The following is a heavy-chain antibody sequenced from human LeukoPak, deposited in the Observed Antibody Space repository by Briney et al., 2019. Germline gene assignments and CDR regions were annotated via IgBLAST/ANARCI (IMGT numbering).Heavy chain of an antibody. V-gene: IGHV3-21*01. CDR2: ISSSSSYI. CDR1: GSTFSSYS. Sequence: GGSLRLSCVVSGSTFSSYSMNWVRQAPGRGLEWVSSISSSSSYIYYADSVKGRFTISRDNAKNSLYLQMNSLRAEDTAVYYCARDPYCSSTSCFRDYYYYMDVWGKGTTVTVSS. D-gene: IGHD2-2*01. J-gene: IGHJ6*03. CDR3: ARDPYCSSTSCFRDYYYYMDV.